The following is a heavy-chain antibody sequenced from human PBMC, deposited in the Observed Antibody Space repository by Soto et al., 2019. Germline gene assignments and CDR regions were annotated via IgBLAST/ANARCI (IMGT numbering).Heavy chain of an antibody. D-gene: IGHD3-10*01. CDR3: ARHNYGSGSTYFDY. CDR2: IYYSGST. J-gene: IGHJ4*02. CDR1: GGSISSYY. V-gene: IGHV4-59*08. Sequence: QVQLQESGPGLVKPSETLSLTCTVSGGSISSYYWSWIRQPPGKGLEWIGYIYYSGSTNYNPSLKKRVTISVDTSKNQVSLKLNSMTAADTAVYYCARHNYGSGSTYFDYWGQGTPVTVCS.